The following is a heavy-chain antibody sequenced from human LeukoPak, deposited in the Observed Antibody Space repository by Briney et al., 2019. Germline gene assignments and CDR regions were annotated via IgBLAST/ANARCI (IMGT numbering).Heavy chain of an antibody. CDR3: ARDISRYYDILTGYYPIYYFDY. Sequence: AASVKVSCKASGYTFTGYYMDWVRQAPGQWLKWMGWINPNSGGTNYAQKFQGRVTMTRDTSISTAYMELSRLRSDDTAVYYCARDISRYYDILTGYYPIYYFDYWGQGTLVTVSS. CDR1: GYTFTGYY. CDR2: INPNSGGT. D-gene: IGHD3-9*01. V-gene: IGHV1-2*02. J-gene: IGHJ4*02.